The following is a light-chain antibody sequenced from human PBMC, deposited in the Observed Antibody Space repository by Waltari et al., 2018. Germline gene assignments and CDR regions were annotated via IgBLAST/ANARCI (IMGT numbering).Light chain of an antibody. V-gene: IGLV2-23*02. CDR2: EVD. CDR3: SSFTYGGPWV. J-gene: IGLJ2*01. Sequence: SALTQPASVSASPGQSITISCTGSSSDVGSYDLVAWYQQHPGKAPHLLIYEVDKRPSVVSYRFSGSKPGNAASLTISGLQAEDEAHYFCSSFTYGGPWVFGGGTLLTVL. CDR1: SSDVGSYDL.